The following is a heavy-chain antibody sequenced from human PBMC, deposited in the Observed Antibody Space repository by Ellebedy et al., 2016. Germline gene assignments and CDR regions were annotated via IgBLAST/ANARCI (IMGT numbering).Heavy chain of an antibody. CDR3: AREIWEYNAGGDAFDI. CDR1: GYTFTSYA. Sequence: ASVKVSCKASGYTFTSYAMNWVRQAPGQGLEWMGWINTNTGNPTYAQGFTGRFVFTLDTSVSTAYLQISSLKAEDTAVYYCAREIWEYNAGGDAFDIWGQGTMVTVSS. V-gene: IGHV7-4-1*02. D-gene: IGHD1-1*01. J-gene: IGHJ3*02. CDR2: INTNTGNP.